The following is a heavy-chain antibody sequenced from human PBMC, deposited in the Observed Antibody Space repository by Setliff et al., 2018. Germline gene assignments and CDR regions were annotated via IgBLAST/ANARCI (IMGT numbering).Heavy chain of an antibody. CDR3: ARSGDYYGSGSYRLGY. V-gene: IGHV4-38-2*02. CDR1: GYSISSGYY. D-gene: IGHD3-10*01. CDR2: IYHSGST. J-gene: IGHJ4*02. Sequence: SETLSLTCTVSGYSISSGYYWGWVRQPPGKGLEWIGSIYHSGSTHYNPSLKSRVTISVDTSKNQFSLKLSSVTAADTAVYYCARSGDYYGSGSYRLGYWGQGTLVTVSS.